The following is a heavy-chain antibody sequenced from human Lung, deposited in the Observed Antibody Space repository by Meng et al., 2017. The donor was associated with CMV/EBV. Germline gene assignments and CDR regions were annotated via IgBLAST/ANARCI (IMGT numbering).Heavy chain of an antibody. V-gene: IGHV5-51*01. CDR1: GYSFISYW. CDR2: IHPGDSET. Sequence: GESLKISCKGSGYSFISYWIGWVRQMPGKGLEWMGIIHPGDSETRYSPSFQGQATISADKSITTAYLQWSSLKASDTAMYYCARRRGITIFGVASRRSDAVAIWDQGTMVTVSS. D-gene: IGHD3-3*01. CDR3: ARRRGITIFGVASRRSDAVAI. J-gene: IGHJ3*02.